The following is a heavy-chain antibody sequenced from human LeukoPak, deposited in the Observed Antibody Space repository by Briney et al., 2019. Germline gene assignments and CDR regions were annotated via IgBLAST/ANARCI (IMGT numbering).Heavy chain of an antibody. CDR2: ISYDGSVK. D-gene: IGHD4-17*01. Sequence: GGSLRLSCAASGFTFSSYAMHCVRQAPGKGLEWVAFISYDGSVKYYADSVKGRFTISRDSSKNTVYLQMNSLRFEDTAVYHCARDLSRHYACEYWGQGTLVTVSS. CDR3: ARDLSRHYACEY. CDR1: GFTFSSYA. J-gene: IGHJ4*02. V-gene: IGHV3-30*04.